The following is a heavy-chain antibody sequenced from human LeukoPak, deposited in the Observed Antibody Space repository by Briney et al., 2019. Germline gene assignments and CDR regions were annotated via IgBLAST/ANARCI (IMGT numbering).Heavy chain of an antibody. CDR3: ARDSSSVVTRRFDY. D-gene: IGHD4-23*01. J-gene: IGHJ4*02. CDR2: ISYDGSNK. CDR1: GFTFSSYA. V-gene: IGHV3-30*04. Sequence: PGGSLRLSCAASGFTFSSYAMHWVRQAPGKGLEWVAVISYDGSNKYYADSVKGRFTISRDNSKNTLYLQMNSLRAEDTAVYYCARDSSSVVTRRFDYWGQGTLVTVS.